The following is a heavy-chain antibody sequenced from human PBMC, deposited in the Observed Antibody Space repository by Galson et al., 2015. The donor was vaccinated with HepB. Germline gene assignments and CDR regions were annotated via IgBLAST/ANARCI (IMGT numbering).Heavy chain of an antibody. CDR3: ATYDRGAFHL. J-gene: IGHJ3*01. CDR1: GFTFSDSY. D-gene: IGHD3-3*01. Sequence: SLRLSCAASGFTFSDSYMSWIRQAPGKGLEWISYITSTSRTVWYADSVKGRFTISRDNTGDSLFLEINRLRVDDTAVYYCATYDRGAFHLRGQGTTVTVS. CDR2: ITSTSRTV. V-gene: IGHV3-11*01.